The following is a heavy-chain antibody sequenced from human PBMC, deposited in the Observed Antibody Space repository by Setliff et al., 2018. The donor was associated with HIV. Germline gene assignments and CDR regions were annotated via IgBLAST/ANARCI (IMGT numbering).Heavy chain of an antibody. J-gene: IGHJ4*02. CDR3: ARGVLLCGEDS. V-gene: IGHV4-30-4*01. CDR1: GDSLNSGDFY. Sequence: SETLSFTCTVSGDSLNSGDFYWSWIRQSLAKGLEWIGHIYYSGSAYYNPSFKSRFAMSVDPSKNQFSLKVTSVTSADTAVYFCARGVLLCGEDSWGQGTLVTVSS. D-gene: IGHD3-16*01. CDR2: IYYSGSA.